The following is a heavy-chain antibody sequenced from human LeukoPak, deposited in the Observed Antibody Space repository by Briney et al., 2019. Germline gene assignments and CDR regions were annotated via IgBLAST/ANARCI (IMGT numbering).Heavy chain of an antibody. CDR3: AKDGTYYYGSGGFDY. J-gene: IGHJ4*02. CDR2: IYSGGGA. Sequence: GGSLGLSCAASGFTVSSNYMSWVRQAPGKGLECVSVIYSGGGAYYADSVKGRFTISRDNSKNTLYLQMNSLRAEDTAVYYCAKDGTYYYGSGGFDYWGQGTLVTVSS. CDR1: GFTVSSNY. V-gene: IGHV3-53*01. D-gene: IGHD3-10*01.